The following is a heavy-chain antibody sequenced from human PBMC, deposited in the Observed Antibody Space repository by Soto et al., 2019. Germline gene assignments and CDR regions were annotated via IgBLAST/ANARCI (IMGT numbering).Heavy chain of an antibody. CDR1: GYTFTSYY. D-gene: IGHD4-17*01. Sequence: ASVKVSCKASGYTFTSYYMHWVRQAPGQGLEWMGIINPSGGSTSYAQKFQGRVTMTRDTSTSTVYMELSSLRSEDTAVYYCGRVPTPYAQEGWFDPWGQGTLVTVSS. CDR3: GRVPTPYAQEGWFDP. J-gene: IGHJ5*02. V-gene: IGHV1-46*03. CDR2: INPSGGST.